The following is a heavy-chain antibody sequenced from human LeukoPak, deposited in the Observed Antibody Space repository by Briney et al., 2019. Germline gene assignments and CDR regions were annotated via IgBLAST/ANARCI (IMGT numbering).Heavy chain of an antibody. CDR1: GYTFTGYY. D-gene: IGHD2-15*01. J-gene: IGHJ5*02. V-gene: IGHV1-2*06. CDR2: INPNSGGT. Sequence: ASVKVSCKASGYTFTGYYMHWVRQATGQGLEWMGRINPNSGGTNYAQKFQGRVTMTRDTSISTAYMELSRLRSDDTAVYYCAREPLGYCSGGSCYPNWFDPWGQGTLVTVSS. CDR3: AREPLGYCSGGSCYPNWFDP.